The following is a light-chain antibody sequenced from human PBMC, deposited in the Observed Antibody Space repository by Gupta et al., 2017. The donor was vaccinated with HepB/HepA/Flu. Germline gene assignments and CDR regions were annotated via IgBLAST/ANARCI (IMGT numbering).Light chain of an antibody. J-gene: IGKJ2*01. Sequence: DIQMTQSPPSLSASVGDRVTITCRASQTIKKYLNWYQHTPGKAPKVLIHAASTLQSGVPSRFGGSGSGTDFTLTINRLQREDFATYYCQQSVQLPYTFGQGTKVEIK. CDR3: QQSVQLPYT. V-gene: IGKV1-39*01. CDR1: QTIKKY. CDR2: AAS.